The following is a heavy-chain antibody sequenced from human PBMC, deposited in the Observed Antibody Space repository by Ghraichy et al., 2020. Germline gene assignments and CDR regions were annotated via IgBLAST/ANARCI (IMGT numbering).Heavy chain of an antibody. Sequence: GGSLRLSCAASGFTFSSYSMNWVRQAPGKGLEWVSYISSSSSTIYYADSVKGRFTISRDNAKNSLYLQMNSLRAEDTAVYYCARSIYDFWSGYYFSEGPDFDYWGQGTLVTVSS. D-gene: IGHD3-3*01. V-gene: IGHV3-48*01. J-gene: IGHJ4*02. CDR2: ISSSSSTI. CDR3: ARSIYDFWSGYYFSEGPDFDY. CDR1: GFTFSSYS.